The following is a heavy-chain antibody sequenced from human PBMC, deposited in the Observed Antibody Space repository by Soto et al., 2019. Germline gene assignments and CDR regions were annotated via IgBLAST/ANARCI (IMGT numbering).Heavy chain of an antibody. D-gene: IGHD3-9*01. V-gene: IGHV1-2*04. CDR1: GYTFTGYY. CDR2: INPNSGGT. J-gene: IGHJ6*02. Sequence: ASVKVSCKASGYTFTGYYMHWVRQAPGQGLEWMGWINPNSGGTNYAQKFQGWVTMTRDTSISTAYMELSRLRSDDTAVYYCARGIRDYDILTGYSSDYYGMDVWGQGTTVTVSS. CDR3: ARGIRDYDILTGYSSDYYGMDV.